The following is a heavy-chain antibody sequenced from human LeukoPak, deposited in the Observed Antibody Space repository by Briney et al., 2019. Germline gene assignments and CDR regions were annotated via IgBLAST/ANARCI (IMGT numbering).Heavy chain of an antibody. Sequence: PGGSLRLSCAASGFTFSSYEMNWVRQAPGKGLEWVSSISSSSSYIYYADSVKGRFTISRDNAKNSLYLQMNSLRAEDTAVYYCARARRDGYYYFDYWGQGTLVTVSS. V-gene: IGHV3-21*01. CDR2: ISSSSSYI. CDR3: ARARRDGYYYFDY. J-gene: IGHJ4*02. D-gene: IGHD5-24*01. CDR1: GFTFSSYE.